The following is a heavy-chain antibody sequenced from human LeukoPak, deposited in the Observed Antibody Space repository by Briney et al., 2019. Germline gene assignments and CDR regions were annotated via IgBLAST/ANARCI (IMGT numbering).Heavy chain of an antibody. D-gene: IGHD6-19*01. V-gene: IGHV4-34*01. CDR3: ARGSGSGWYHY. CDR1: GGSFSGYH. J-gene: IGHJ4*02. CDR2: TNHSGSA. Sequence: PSETLSLTCAVYGGSFSGYHWSWIRQPPGKGLEWIGETNHSGSATYNPSLKSRVTISVDTSKNQFSLKLSSVTAADTAVYYCARGSGSGWYHYWGQGTLVTVSS.